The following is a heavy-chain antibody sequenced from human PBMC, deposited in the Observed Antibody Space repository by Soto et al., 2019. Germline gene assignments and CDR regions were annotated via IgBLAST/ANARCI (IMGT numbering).Heavy chain of an antibody. Sequence: EVQLVESGGGLVQPGGSLRLSCVASGFTFSGYAMHWVRQAPGKGLEHISAVNTDGDRPYYANSVKGRFTISRDNSKNTLYLQMGSLRAEDMAVYYCARVDYSEVYFDHWGQGTLVTVSS. J-gene: IGHJ4*02. V-gene: IGHV3-64*01. CDR1: GFTFSGYA. CDR2: VNTDGDRP. D-gene: IGHD2-15*01. CDR3: ARVDYSEVYFDH.